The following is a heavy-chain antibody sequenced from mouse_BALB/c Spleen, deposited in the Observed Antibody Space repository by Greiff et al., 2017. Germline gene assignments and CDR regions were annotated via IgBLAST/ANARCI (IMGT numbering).Heavy chain of an antibody. D-gene: IGHD1-1*01. CDR3: ARYYGSSYGYFDV. V-gene: IGHV14-1*02. Sequence: EVQLQQSGAELVRPGALVKLSCKASGFNIKDYYMHWVKQRPEQGLEWIGWIDPENGNTIYDPKFQGKASITADTSSNTAYLQLSSLTSEDTAVYYCARYYGSSYGYFDVWGAGTTVTVSS. J-gene: IGHJ1*01. CDR2: IDPENGNT. CDR1: GFNIKDYY.